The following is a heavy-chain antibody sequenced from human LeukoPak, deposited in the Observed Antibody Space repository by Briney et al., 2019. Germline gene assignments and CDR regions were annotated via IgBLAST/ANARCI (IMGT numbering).Heavy chain of an antibody. J-gene: IGHJ3*02. Sequence: TGGSLRLSCAASGFTFSGSAMHWVRQAPGKGLEWVSSISSSSSYIYYADSVKGRFTISRDNAKNSLYLQMNSLRAEDTAVYYCARGKRITMIVDAFDIWGQGTMVTVSS. CDR3: ARGKRITMIVDAFDI. D-gene: IGHD3-22*01. V-gene: IGHV3-21*01. CDR2: ISSSSSYI. CDR1: GFTFSGSA.